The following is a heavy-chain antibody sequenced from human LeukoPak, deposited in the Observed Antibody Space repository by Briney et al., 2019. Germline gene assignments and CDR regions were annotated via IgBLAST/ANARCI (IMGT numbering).Heavy chain of an antibody. Sequence: GGALLLSCAASGLTFISHTMKWVRQAPGKGLEYISSVTNGGTTYYADSVKGRFTISRDNSKSTLYLQMNSLRAEDTAVYYCAQRIAVRPFPFDNWGQGTLVTVSS. J-gene: IGHJ4*02. D-gene: IGHD6-6*01. CDR3: AQRIAVRPFPFDN. CDR1: GLTFISHT. CDR2: VTNGGTT. V-gene: IGHV3-23*01.